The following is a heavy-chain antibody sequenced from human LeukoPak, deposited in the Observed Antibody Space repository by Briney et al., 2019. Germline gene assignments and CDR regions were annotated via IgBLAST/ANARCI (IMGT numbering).Heavy chain of an antibody. D-gene: IGHD6-6*01. J-gene: IGHJ4*02. CDR1: GGSISNYY. CDR2: IYYSGST. CDR3: ARDLASRSSSGALSYFDY. Sequence: SETLSLTCTVSGGSISNYYWSWIRQPPGKGLEWIGYIYYSGSTNYDPSLKSRVTISVDTSKNQSFLNQSSVTAADTAVYFCARDLASRSSSGALSYFDYWGQGTLVTVSS. V-gene: IGHV4-59*01.